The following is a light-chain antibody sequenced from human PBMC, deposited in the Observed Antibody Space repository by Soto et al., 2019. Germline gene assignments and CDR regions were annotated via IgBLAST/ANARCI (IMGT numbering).Light chain of an antibody. CDR3: QQRYNWPPT. CDR1: QYVSSF. Sequence: TQSPATLSLSPGERATLSCRASQYVSSFLAWYQQKAGQAPRLLIYDASHRATGIPARFSGSGSGTDFTLTINSLEPEDFALYYCQQRYNWPPTFGQGTKVEIK. J-gene: IGKJ1*01. V-gene: IGKV3-11*01. CDR2: DAS.